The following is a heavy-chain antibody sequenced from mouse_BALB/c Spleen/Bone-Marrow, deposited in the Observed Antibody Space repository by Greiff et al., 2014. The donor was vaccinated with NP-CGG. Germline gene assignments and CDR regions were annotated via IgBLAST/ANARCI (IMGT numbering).Heavy chain of an antibody. CDR2: ITYDGSN. CDR3: ARGGYYYYAMDY. J-gene: IGHJ4*01. Sequence: EVQLQQSGPGLVEPSQSLSLTCSVTGYSITSGYYWNWIRQFPGNKLEWMGYITYDGSNNYNPSLKNRISITRDTSKNQFFLKLNSVTTEDTATYYCARGGYYYYAMDYWGQGTSVTVSS. D-gene: IGHD2-3*01. V-gene: IGHV3-6*02. CDR1: GYSITSGYY.